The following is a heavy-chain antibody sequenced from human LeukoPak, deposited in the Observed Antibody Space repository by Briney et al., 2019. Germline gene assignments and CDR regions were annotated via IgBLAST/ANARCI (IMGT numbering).Heavy chain of an antibody. D-gene: IGHD1-26*01. CDR1: GFTFSSYW. CDR3: ARDGWELAFDP. V-gene: IGHV3-7*01. J-gene: IGHJ5*02. Sequence: GGSLRLSCAASGFTFSSYWMSWVRQAPGKGPEWVANIKQDGSEKYYVDSVKGRFTISRDNAKNSLYLQMNSLRAEDTAVYYCARDGWELAFDPWGQGTLVTVSS. CDR2: IKQDGSEK.